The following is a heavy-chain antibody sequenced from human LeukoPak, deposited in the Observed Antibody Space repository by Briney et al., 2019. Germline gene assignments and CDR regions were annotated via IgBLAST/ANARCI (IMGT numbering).Heavy chain of an antibody. J-gene: IGHJ3*01. V-gene: IGHV3-53*01. Sequence: GGSLRLSCAVSGFTVSLNYMSWVRQAPGKGLEWVSVIFGGGSKYYADSVKGRFTFSRDNSENTVYLQMNSLRADDTAVYYCARPHSGSYQYAFDAWGQGTMVTVSS. CDR3: ARPHSGSYQYAFDA. D-gene: IGHD1-26*01. CDR1: GFTVSLNY. CDR2: IFGGGSK.